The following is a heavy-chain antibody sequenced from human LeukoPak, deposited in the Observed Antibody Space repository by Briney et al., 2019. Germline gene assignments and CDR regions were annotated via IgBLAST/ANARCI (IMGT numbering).Heavy chain of an antibody. CDR1: GGSISSYY. J-gene: IGHJ4*02. CDR3: ARHWETSSWYVDY. Sequence: SATLSLTCTVSGGSISSYYWSWVRQPPGKGLEWIGYISYSGSTNYNPSLKSRVTISVDTSKNQLSLKLSSVTAADTAVYYCARHWETSSWYVDYWGQGTRVTVSS. V-gene: IGHV4-59*08. D-gene: IGHD6-13*01. CDR2: ISYSGST.